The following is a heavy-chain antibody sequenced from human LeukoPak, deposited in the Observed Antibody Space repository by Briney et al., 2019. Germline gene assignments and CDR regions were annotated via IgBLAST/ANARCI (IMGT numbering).Heavy chain of an antibody. CDR3: ARVSVDIVATTHYNWFDP. D-gene: IGHD5-12*01. V-gene: IGHV4-39*07. J-gene: IGHJ5*02. CDR1: GGSISSSSYY. Sequence: PSETLSLTCTVSGGSISSSSYYWGWIRQPPGKGLEWIGSIYYSGSTNYNPSLKSRVTISVDTSKNQFSLKLSSVTAADTAVYYCARVSVDIVATTHYNWFDPWGQGTLVTVSS. CDR2: IYYSGST.